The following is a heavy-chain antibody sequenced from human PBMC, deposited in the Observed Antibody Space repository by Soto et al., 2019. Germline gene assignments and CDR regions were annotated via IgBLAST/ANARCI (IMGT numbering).Heavy chain of an antibody. D-gene: IGHD6-13*01. V-gene: IGHV3-30-3*01. CDR2: ISYDGSNK. CDR3: ARDSGIAAAGTNWYFDL. CDR1: GFTFSSYA. J-gene: IGHJ2*01. Sequence: VQLVESGGGVVQPGRSLRLSCAASGFTFSSYAMHWVRQAPGKGLEWVAVISYDGSNKYYADSVKGRFTISRDNSKNTLYLQMNSLRAEDTAVYYCARDSGIAAAGTNWYFDLWGRGTLVTVSS.